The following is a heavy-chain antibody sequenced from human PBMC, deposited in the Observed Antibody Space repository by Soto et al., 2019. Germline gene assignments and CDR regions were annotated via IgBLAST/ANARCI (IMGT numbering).Heavy chain of an antibody. CDR1: GFTVSSND. D-gene: IGHD5-12*01. CDR3: ARDGYNFAAFDI. CDR2: IYSGGST. Sequence: PVGPLIHSWASSGFTVSSNDLSLVSQAPGKGLEWFSVIYSGGSTYYADSVKGRFTISRDNSKNTLYLQMNSLRAEDTAVYYCARDGYNFAAFDIWGQGTTVTVSS. J-gene: IGHJ3*02. V-gene: IGHV3-53*01.